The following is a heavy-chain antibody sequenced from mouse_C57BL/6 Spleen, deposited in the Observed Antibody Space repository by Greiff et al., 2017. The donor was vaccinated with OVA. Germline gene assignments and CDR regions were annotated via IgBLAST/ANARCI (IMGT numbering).Heavy chain of an antibody. D-gene: IGHD2-2*01. CDR2: IGPGSGST. J-gene: IGHJ4*01. CDR3: ANLLRFRYYAMDY. V-gene: IGHV1-77*01. Sequence: VQLQQSGAELVKPGASVKISCKASGYTFTVYYINWVKQRPGQGLEWIGKIGPGSGSTYYNEKFKGKATLTADKSSSTAYMQLSSLTSEDSAVYFCANLLRFRYYAMDYWGQGTSVTVSS. CDR1: GYTFTVYY.